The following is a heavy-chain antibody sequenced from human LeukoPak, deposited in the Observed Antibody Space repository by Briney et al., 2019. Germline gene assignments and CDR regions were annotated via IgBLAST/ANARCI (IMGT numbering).Heavy chain of an antibody. D-gene: IGHD3-22*01. J-gene: IGHJ4*02. V-gene: IGHV4-34*01. Sequence: SETLSLTCAVYGGSFSGYYWSWIRQPPGKGLEWIGEINHSGSTNYNPSLKSRVTISVDTSKNQFSLKLSSVTAADTAAYYCARGPPDSSGYYSIDYWGQGTLVTVSS. CDR2: INHSGST. CDR3: ARGPPDSSGYYSIDY. CDR1: GGSFSGYY.